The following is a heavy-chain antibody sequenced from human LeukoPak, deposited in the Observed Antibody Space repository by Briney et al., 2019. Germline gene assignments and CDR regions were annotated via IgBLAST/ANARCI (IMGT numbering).Heavy chain of an antibody. CDR3: AKFGELAGWFDP. CDR1: GGSFSGYY. CDR2: ISHSGST. V-gene: IGHV4-34*01. J-gene: IGHJ5*02. Sequence: SETLSLTCAVYGGSFSGYYWSWIRQPPGKGLEWIGEISHSGSTNYNPSLKSRVTISVDTSKNQFSLKLSSVTAADTAVYYCAKFGELAGWFDPWGQGTLVTVSS. D-gene: IGHD3-10*01.